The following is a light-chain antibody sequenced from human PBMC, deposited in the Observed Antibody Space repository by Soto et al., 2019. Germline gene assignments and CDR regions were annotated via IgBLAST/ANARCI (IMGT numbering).Light chain of an antibody. J-gene: IGKJ1*01. CDR2: AAS. Sequence: IQMSQSPSSLSASVGDRVTITCRASHGIRNDLGWYQQKPGKAPKLLIYAASSLQSGVPSRFSGSGSGTDFTLTISSLQPEDFATYYCQQSYSTLWTFGQGSKVDIK. CDR1: HGIRND. V-gene: IGKV1-39*01. CDR3: QQSYSTLWT.